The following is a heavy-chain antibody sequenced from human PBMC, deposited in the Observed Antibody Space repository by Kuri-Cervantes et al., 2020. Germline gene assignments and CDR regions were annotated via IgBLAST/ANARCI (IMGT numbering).Heavy chain of an antibody. Sequence: GSLRLSCTVSGGSISSYYWSWIRQPPGKGLEWIGYIYYSGSTNYNPSLKSRVTISVDTSKNQFSLKLSSVTAADTAVYYCARLRPYDYVWGSYYPPDLFDYWGQGTLVTVSS. CDR3: ARLRPYDYVWGSYYPPDLFDY. D-gene: IGHD3-16*01. J-gene: IGHJ4*02. CDR1: GGSISSYY. V-gene: IGHV4-59*08. CDR2: IYYSGST.